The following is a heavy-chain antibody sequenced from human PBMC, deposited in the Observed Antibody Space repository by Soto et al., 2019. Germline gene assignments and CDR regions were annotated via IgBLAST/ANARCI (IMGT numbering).Heavy chain of an antibody. J-gene: IGHJ6*02. Sequence: SVKASCKASRGTFSSYAMRWGRQAPGQGLEWMGAIIPIFGTANYAQKFQGRVTLTKTTSITTAYMELSSLKSEDTAVYYCVRYRDYYYGMDVWGQGTTVTVSS. CDR3: VRYRDYYYGMDV. D-gene: IGHD3-10*01. V-gene: IGHV1-69*05. CDR1: RGTFSSYA. CDR2: IIPIFGTA.